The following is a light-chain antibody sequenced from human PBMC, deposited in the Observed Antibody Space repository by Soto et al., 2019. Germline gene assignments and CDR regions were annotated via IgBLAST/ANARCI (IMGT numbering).Light chain of an antibody. J-gene: IGKJ5*01. Sequence: GESSTLSCRASPSVTNYLAWYQQKPGQPPGLLIYGAFNRAAGIPARFSGSGSGTDFTLTISSLEPEDSAVYYCQQRNIWPPVTFGQGTRLEIK. CDR2: GAF. CDR1: PSVTNY. V-gene: IGKV3-11*01. CDR3: QQRNIWPPVT.